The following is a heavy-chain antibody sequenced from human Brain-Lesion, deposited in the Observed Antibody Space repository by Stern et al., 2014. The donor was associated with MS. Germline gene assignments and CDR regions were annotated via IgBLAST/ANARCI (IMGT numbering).Heavy chain of an antibody. CDR3: ATLSPGAGGNYYRHFDY. J-gene: IGHJ4*02. D-gene: IGHD1-26*01. Sequence: VQLLESGAEVKKPGASVKVSCKVSGYTLTEFSMHWVRQAPRKGLEWMGGFDPEDGEKIYSQKLQGRVNMTEDTTTDTAYMELISLRSEDPAVYYCATLSPGAGGNYYRHFDYWGQGTLVTVSA. CDR2: FDPEDGEK. V-gene: IGHV1-24*01. CDR1: GYTLTEFS.